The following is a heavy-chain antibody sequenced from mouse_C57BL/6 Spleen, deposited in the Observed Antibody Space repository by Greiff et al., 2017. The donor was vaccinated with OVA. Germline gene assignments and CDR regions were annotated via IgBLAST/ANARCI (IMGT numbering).Heavy chain of an antibody. CDR1: GYTFTSYD. Sequence: QVQLQQSGPELVKPGASVKLSCKASGYTFTSYDINWVKQRPGQGLEWIGWIYPRDGSTKYNEKFKGKATLTVDTSSSTAYMELHSLTSADSAVYFCARGNYYGSSRYFDYWGQGTTLTVSS. V-gene: IGHV1-85*01. J-gene: IGHJ2*01. CDR2: IYPRDGST. CDR3: ARGNYYGSSRYFDY. D-gene: IGHD1-1*01.